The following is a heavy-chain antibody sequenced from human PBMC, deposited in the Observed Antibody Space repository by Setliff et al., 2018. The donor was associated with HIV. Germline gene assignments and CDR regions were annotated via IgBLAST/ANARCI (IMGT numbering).Heavy chain of an antibody. CDR1: GASIGSSYYY. D-gene: IGHD5-18*01. J-gene: IGHJ6*03. CDR3: ARHCGYSPGQICYYYLDI. CDR2: IYYNGSP. Sequence: SETLSLTCSVSGASIGSSYYYWGWIRQPPGKGLEWVASIYYNGSPFYNPSLKSRVTISVDTSKNQFSLNLSSVTAADTAVYYCARHCGYSPGQICYYYLDIWGKGTTVTVSS. V-gene: IGHV4-39*01.